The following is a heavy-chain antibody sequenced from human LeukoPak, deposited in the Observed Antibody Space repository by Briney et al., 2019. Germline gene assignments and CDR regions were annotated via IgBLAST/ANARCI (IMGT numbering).Heavy chain of an antibody. V-gene: IGHV4-39*07. D-gene: IGHD1-26*01. Sequence: SETLSLTCTVSGGSISSSSYYWGWIRQPPGKGLEWIGSIYYSGSTYYNPSLKSRVTISVDRSKNQFSLKLSSVTAADTAVYYCARIVGATKGRYYFDYWGQGTLVTVSS. CDR3: ARIVGATKGRYYFDY. CDR2: IYYSGST. CDR1: GGSISSSSYY. J-gene: IGHJ4*02.